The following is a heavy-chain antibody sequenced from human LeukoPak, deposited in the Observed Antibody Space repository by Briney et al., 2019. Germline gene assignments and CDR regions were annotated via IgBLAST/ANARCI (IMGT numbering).Heavy chain of an antibody. V-gene: IGHV4-39*07. Sequence: SETLSLTCTVSGGCISSSSDYWGWIRQPPGEGLEWIGSIYYSGSTYYNPSLKSRVTISVDTSKNQFSLKLSSVTAADTAVYYCARGELYYYYYMDVWGKGTTVTVSS. D-gene: IGHD1-26*01. CDR1: GGCISSSSDY. CDR2: IYYSGST. CDR3: ARGELYYYYYMDV. J-gene: IGHJ6*03.